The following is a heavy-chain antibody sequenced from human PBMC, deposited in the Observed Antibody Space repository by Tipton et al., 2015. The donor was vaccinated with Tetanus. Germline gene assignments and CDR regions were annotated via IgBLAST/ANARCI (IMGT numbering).Heavy chain of an antibody. Sequence: GSLSLTCTVSGGSINPYYWSWIRQPPGKGLEWIGNVYSSGSTYYNPSLKGRVTISVDTSTTQFSLRLNSVTAADTAIYYCARDHRLSASYAGWFDPWGQGTLVTVSS. CDR2: VYSSGST. D-gene: IGHD1-26*01. V-gene: IGHV4-59*01. CDR1: GGSINPYY. J-gene: IGHJ5*02. CDR3: ARDHRLSASYAGWFDP.